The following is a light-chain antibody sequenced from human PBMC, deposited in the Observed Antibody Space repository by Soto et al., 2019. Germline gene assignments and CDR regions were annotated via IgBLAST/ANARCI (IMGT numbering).Light chain of an antibody. CDR2: GNN. Sequence: QPVLTQPPSVSGAPGQRVTISCTGSSSNFGAGYDVHWYQQVPGTAPKLLIYGNNNRPSGVPDRFSGSKSGTSASLAITGLQAEDEADYYCQSYDSSLSGYVFGTGTKVTVL. J-gene: IGLJ1*01. CDR3: QSYDSSLSGYV. V-gene: IGLV1-40*01. CDR1: SSNFGAGYD.